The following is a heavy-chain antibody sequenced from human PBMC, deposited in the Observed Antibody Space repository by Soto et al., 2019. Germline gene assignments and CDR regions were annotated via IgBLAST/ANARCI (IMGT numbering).Heavy chain of an antibody. V-gene: IGHV3-23*01. CDR3: DGSDF. CDR2: ISGRGTNT. CDR1: GFTFSTYA. D-gene: IGHD1-26*01. Sequence: GGSLRLSCAASGFTFSTYAMSWARQAPGRGLEWVATISGRGTNTFYADSVRGRFTISRDNSKNTLYLQMESLRVDDTAVYYCDGSDFWGQGTLVTVSS. J-gene: IGHJ4*02.